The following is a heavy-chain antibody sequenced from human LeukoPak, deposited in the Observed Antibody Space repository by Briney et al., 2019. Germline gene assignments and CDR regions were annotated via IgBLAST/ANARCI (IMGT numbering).Heavy chain of an antibody. Sequence: PGGSLRLSCAASGFTFSSYAMSWVRQAPGKGLEWVSGISGGGGTTHYADSVQGRFTISRDNSKNTLYLQMNSLRAEGTAVYYCATYGSGNYYKKAFDYWGQGTLVTVSS. CDR2: ISGGGGTT. J-gene: IGHJ4*02. CDR1: GFTFSSYA. V-gene: IGHV3-23*01. CDR3: ATYGSGNYYKKAFDY. D-gene: IGHD3-10*01.